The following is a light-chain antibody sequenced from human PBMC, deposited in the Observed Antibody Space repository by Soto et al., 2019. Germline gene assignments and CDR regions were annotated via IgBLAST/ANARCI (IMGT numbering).Light chain of an antibody. CDR3: QKRSNWPPS. CDR1: QSVSSY. V-gene: IGKV3-11*01. J-gene: IGKJ3*01. CDR2: DAS. Sequence: EIVLTQSPATLSLSPGERATLSCRASQSVSSYLAWYQQKPGQAPRLLIYDASNRATGIPARFSGSGSGTDFSXTTSSLEPEDFAVYYCQKRSNWPPSFGPGTKVDIK.